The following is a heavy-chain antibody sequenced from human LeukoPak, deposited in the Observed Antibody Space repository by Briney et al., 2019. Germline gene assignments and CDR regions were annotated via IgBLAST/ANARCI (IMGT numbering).Heavy chain of an antibody. CDR2: ISSSSSTI. V-gene: IGHV3-48*01. J-gene: IGHJ6*02. D-gene: IGHD2-2*01. CDR1: GFTFSSYS. CDR3: ARDLWVVPENGMDV. Sequence: GGSLRPSCAASGFTFSSYSMNWVRQAPGKGLEWVSYISSSSSTIYYADSVKGRFTISRDNAKNSLYLQTNSLRAEDTAVYYCARDLWVVPENGMDVWGQGTTVTVSS.